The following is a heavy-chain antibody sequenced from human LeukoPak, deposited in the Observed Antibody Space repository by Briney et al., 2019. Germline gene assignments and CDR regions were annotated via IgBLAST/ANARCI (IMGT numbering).Heavy chain of an antibody. V-gene: IGHV3-23*01. CDR2: ISGSGGST. D-gene: IGHD3-10*01. Sequence: PGGSLRLSCAASGFTFSSYAMSWVRQAPGKGLEWVSAISGSGGSTYYADSVKGRFTISRDNSENTLYLQMNSLRAEDTAVYHCAREISGDTNFDYWGQGTLVTVSS. CDR3: AREISGDTNFDY. CDR1: GFTFSSYA. J-gene: IGHJ4*02.